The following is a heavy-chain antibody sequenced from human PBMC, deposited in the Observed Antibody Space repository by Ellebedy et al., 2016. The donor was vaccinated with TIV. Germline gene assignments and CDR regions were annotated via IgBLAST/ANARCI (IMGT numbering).Heavy chain of an antibody. V-gene: IGHV3-30-3*01. J-gene: IGHJ4*02. Sequence: GESLKISCVASGFTFDSYAMHWVRQAPGKGLEWVAVISRDASSQYYADSVKGRFTVSRDNSMTTVYLEMNSLRAEDTALYYCARDLDKSSGWYGGAAYWGQGTQVTVSS. CDR3: ARDLDKSSGWYGGAAY. D-gene: IGHD6-19*01. CDR2: ISRDASSQ. CDR1: GFTFDSYA.